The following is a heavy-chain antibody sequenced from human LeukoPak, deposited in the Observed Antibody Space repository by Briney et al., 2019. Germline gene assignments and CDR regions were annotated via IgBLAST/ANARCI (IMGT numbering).Heavy chain of an antibody. D-gene: IGHD3-16*01. CDR1: GFTFSDYY. CDR2: ISASGSTT. Sequence: GGSLRLSCAASGFTFSDYYMAWIRQAPGKGLEWVSFISASGSTTWNADSVKARFTISRDDAKSSLSLQMNSLRAEDTAVYYCARAGDLVVVPHFDYWGQGTLVTVSS. V-gene: IGHV3-11*04. CDR3: ARAGDLVVVPHFDY. J-gene: IGHJ4*02.